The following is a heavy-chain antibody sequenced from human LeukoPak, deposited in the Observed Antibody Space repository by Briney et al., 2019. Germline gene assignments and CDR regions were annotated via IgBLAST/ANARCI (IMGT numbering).Heavy chain of an antibody. CDR1: GFTFSDYY. D-gene: IGHD3-22*01. J-gene: IGHJ4*02. CDR2: ISSSGSTI. V-gene: IGHV3-11*01. Sequence: GGSLRLSCAASGFTFSDYYMSWIRQAPGKGLEWVSYISSSGSTIYYADSVKGRFTISRDNAKNSLYLQMNSLRAEDTAVYYCASGGYDDSSGYPTFDYWGQGTLVTVSS. CDR3: ASGGYDDSSGYPTFDY.